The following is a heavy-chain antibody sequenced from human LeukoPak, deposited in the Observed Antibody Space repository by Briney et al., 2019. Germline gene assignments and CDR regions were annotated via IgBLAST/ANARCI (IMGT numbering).Heavy chain of an antibody. V-gene: IGHV3-74*01. J-gene: IGHJ4*02. CDR2: INTDGSST. D-gene: IGHD6-13*01. Sequence: GGSLRLSCAASGFTFSRYWMHWVRPAPGKGLVWVSRINTDGSSTNYADSVKGRFTISRDSAKNTLYLQMNSLRGEDTAVYYCARQHSSSWYYVDYWGQGTLVTVSS. CDR3: ARQHSSSWYYVDY. CDR1: GFTFSRYW.